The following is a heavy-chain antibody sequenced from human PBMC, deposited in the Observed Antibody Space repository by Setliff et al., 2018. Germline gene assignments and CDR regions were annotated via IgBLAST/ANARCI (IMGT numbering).Heavy chain of an antibody. Sequence: PGGSLRLSCVASTFTFSKYAITWVRQAPGKGLEWVSSIGASGDRTYYADSVKGRFTISRDNSRNSLYLQMNSLRVEDTASYYCANGMFYDFWSNYPYYFGMDVWGQGTTVTVSS. J-gene: IGHJ6*02. CDR1: TFTFSKYA. D-gene: IGHD3-3*01. V-gene: IGHV3-23*01. CDR3: ANGMFYDFWSNYPYYFGMDV. CDR2: IGASGDRT.